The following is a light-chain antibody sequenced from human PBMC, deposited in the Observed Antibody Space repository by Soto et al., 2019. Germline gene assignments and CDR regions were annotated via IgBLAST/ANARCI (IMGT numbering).Light chain of an antibody. CDR2: EVT. CDR3: ISYTGKSASYV. V-gene: IGLV2-14*01. J-gene: IGLJ1*01. Sequence: QSVPAQPASVSGSPGQLITISCTGTSTDVGAYNYVAWYQQHPGKAPKLIIYEVTNRPSGVSYRFSASKSGNTASLTISGLHSEDEADYYCISYTGKSASYVFGTGTKVTVL. CDR1: STDVGAYNY.